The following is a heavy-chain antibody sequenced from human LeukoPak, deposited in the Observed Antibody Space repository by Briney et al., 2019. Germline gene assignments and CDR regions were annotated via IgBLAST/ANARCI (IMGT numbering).Heavy chain of an antibody. V-gene: IGHV3-7*01. CDR2: IKQDGSEK. D-gene: IGHD3-10*01. CDR1: GFTFSSYW. J-gene: IGHJ4*02. CDR3: ARGRGGLLWFGEFNS. Sequence: PTGGSLRLSCAASGFTFSSYWMNWVRQAPGKRLEWVANIKQDGSEKYYVDSVKGRFTISRDNANNSLYLQMNSLRAEDTAVYYCARGRGGLLWFGEFNSWGQGTLVTVSS.